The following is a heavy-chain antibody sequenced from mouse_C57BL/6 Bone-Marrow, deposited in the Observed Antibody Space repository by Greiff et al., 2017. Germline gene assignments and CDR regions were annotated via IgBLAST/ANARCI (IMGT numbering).Heavy chain of an antibody. CDR3: ASPYYGSSYGFAY. D-gene: IGHD1-1*01. CDR2: ISNGGGST. J-gene: IGHJ3*01. Sequence: EVMLVESGGGLVQPGGSLKLSCAASGFTFSDYYMYWVRQTPEKRLEWVAYISNGGGSTYYPDTVKGRFTISRDNAKNTLYLQMSRLKSEDTAMYYCASPYYGSSYGFAYWGQGTLVTVSA. CDR1: GFTFSDYY. V-gene: IGHV5-12*01.